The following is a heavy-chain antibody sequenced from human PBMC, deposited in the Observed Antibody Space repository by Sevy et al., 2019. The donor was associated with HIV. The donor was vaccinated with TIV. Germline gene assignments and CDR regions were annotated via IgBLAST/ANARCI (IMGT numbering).Heavy chain of an antibody. Sequence: SETLSLTCAVSGSSISSGYYWGWIRQPPGKGLEWVGNIYHSGRTYSNPSLKGRVTISLHTSKKQFSLKLSSVTAADTAVYYCARATGSYPAEYFQYWGQGTLVTVSS. CDR3: ARATGSYPAEYFQY. CDR2: IYHSGRT. J-gene: IGHJ1*01. CDR1: GSSISSGYY. D-gene: IGHD3-16*02. V-gene: IGHV4-38-2*01.